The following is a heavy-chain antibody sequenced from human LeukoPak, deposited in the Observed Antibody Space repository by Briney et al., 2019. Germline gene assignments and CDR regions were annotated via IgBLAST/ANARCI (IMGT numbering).Heavy chain of an antibody. CDR2: ISSSSSTI. V-gene: IGHV3-48*04. Sequence: PGGSLRLSCAASGFTFSSYSMNWVRQAPGKGLEWVSYISSSSSTIYYADSVKGRFTISRDNAKNSLYLQMNSLRAEDTAVYYCARAIAAAGTLDFDYWGQGTLVTVSS. CDR1: GFTFSSYS. D-gene: IGHD6-13*01. J-gene: IGHJ4*02. CDR3: ARAIAAAGTLDFDY.